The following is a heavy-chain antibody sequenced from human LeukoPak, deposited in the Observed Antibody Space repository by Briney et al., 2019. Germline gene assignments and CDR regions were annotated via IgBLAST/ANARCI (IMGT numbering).Heavy chain of an antibody. V-gene: IGHV4-38-2*02. CDR3: ARYGSGSYHKAQYNWFDP. CDR1: GYSISSGYY. D-gene: IGHD3-10*01. CDR2: IYHSGST. Sequence: TSSETLSLTCTVSGYSISSGYYWGWIRQPPGKGLEWIGSIYHSGSTYYNPSLKSRVTISVDTSKNQFSLKLSSVTAADTAVYYCARYGSGSYHKAQYNWFDPWGQGTLVTVSS. J-gene: IGHJ5*02.